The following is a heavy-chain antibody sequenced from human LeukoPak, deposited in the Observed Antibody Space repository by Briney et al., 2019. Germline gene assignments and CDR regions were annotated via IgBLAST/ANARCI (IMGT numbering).Heavy chain of an antibody. V-gene: IGHV3-74*01. CDR1: GFTFSSYS. CDR2: INSDASST. Sequence: GGSLRLSCVASGFTFSSYSMNWVRQPPGKGLVWVSRINSDASSTSYADSVKGRFTISRDNAKNTLYLQMNSLRAEDTAVYYCARVQGHPPNGLDVWGQGTMVTVSS. D-gene: IGHD2-8*01. CDR3: ARVQGHPPNGLDV. J-gene: IGHJ3*01.